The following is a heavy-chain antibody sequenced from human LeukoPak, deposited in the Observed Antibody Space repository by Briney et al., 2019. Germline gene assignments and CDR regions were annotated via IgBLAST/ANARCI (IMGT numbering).Heavy chain of an antibody. V-gene: IGHV1-69*04. CDR3: ARDAEIVVVPAASIPTDY. Sequence: GASVKVSCKVSGGTFSSYTISWVRQAPGQGLEWMGRIIPILGIANYAQKFQGRVTITADKSTSTAYMELSSLRSDDTAVYYCARDAEIVVVPAASIPTDYWGQGTLVTVSS. CDR2: IIPILGIA. D-gene: IGHD2-2*01. J-gene: IGHJ4*02. CDR1: GGTFSSYT.